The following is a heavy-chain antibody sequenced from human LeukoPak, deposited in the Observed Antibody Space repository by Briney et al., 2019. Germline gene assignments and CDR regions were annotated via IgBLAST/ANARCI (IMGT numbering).Heavy chain of an antibody. CDR3: ARSRATPFRGVFDS. Sequence: ASVKVSCKASGYTFTNYDINWVRQATGQGLEWMGWVNPNSGHTGYAQKFQGRVTMTRNTSISTVYMELSSLRSEDTAVYYCARSRATPFRGVFDSWGQGTLVTVSS. CDR1: GYTFTNYD. CDR2: VNPNSGHT. D-gene: IGHD3-10*01. V-gene: IGHV1-8*01. J-gene: IGHJ4*02.